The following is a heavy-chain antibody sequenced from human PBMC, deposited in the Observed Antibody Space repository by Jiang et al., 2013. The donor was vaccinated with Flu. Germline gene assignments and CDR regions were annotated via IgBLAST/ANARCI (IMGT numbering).Heavy chain of an antibody. Sequence: VSSNSAAWHWIRQSPSRGLEWLGRTYYRSKWYSDYAGSVKGRLAISPDTYKNHFSLQLSSVTPEDTATYFCTRGSTSVYDSHSYYMDVWGRGTTVTVSS. J-gene: IGHJ6*03. CDR1: VSSNSAA. D-gene: IGHD5/OR15-5a*01. CDR3: TRGSTSVYDSHSYYMDV. CDR2: TYYRSKWYS. V-gene: IGHV6-1*01.